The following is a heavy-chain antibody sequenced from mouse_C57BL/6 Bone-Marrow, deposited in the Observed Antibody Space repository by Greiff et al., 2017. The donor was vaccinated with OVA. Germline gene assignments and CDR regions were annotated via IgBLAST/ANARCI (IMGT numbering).Heavy chain of an antibody. CDR3: AIETTVDWYFDV. V-gene: IGHV1-74*01. D-gene: IGHD1-1*01. J-gene: IGHJ1*03. CDR1: GYTFTSYW. Sequence: QVQLQQPGAELVKPGASVQVSCKASGYTFTSYWMHWVKQRPGQGLAWIGRLHPSDSATNYNQKFKCKATLTVDQSSSTAYMQLSSLTSEDSAVYYCAIETTVDWYFDVWGTGTTVTVSS. CDR2: LHPSDSAT.